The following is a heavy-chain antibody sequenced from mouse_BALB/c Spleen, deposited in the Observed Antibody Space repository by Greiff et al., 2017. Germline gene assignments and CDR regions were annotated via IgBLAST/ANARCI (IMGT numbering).Heavy chain of an antibody. Sequence: VQLQQSGAELVRPGVSVKISCKGSGYTFTDYAMHWVKQSHAKSLEWIGVISTYYGDASYNQKFKGKATMTVDKSSSTTYMELARLTSEDSAIYYCARGLYGNYGEYYFDYWGQGTTLTVSS. CDR2: ISTYYGDA. CDR3: ARGLYGNYGEYYFDY. CDR1: GYTFTDYA. D-gene: IGHD2-1*01. V-gene: IGHV1S137*01. J-gene: IGHJ2*01.